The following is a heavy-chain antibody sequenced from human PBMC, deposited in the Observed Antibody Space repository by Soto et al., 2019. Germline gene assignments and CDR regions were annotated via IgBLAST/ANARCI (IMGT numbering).Heavy chain of an antibody. J-gene: IGHJ6*02. CDR3: AKTATTEFYYYGMDV. CDR2: ISYDGSNK. CDR1: GFTFSSYG. V-gene: IGHV3-30*18. Sequence: SLRLSCAASGFTFSSYGMHWVRQAPGKGLEWVAVISYDGSNKYYADSVKGRFTISRDNSKNTLYLQMNSLRAEDTAVYYCAKTATTEFYYYGMDVWGQGTTVTVSS. D-gene: IGHD1-26*01.